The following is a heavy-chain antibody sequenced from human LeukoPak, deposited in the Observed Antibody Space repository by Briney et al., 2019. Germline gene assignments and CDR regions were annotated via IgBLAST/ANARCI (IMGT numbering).Heavy chain of an antibody. Sequence: ASVKVSCKASGYTFTGYYMHWVRQAPGQGLEWMGWINPNSGGTNYAQKFQGRVTMTRDTSISTAYMELSRLRSDDTAVYYCARDGGATVADYYYYGMDVWGQGTTATVSS. V-gene: IGHV1-2*02. CDR2: INPNSGGT. J-gene: IGHJ6*02. CDR3: ARDGGATVADYYYYGMDV. CDR1: GYTFTGYY. D-gene: IGHD4-23*01.